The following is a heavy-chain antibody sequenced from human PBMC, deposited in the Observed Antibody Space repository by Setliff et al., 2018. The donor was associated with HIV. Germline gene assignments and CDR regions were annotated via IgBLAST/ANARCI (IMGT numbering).Heavy chain of an antibody. CDR1: AFTFSSYG. V-gene: IGHV3-30*02. J-gene: IGHJ4*02. CDR3: AKNLYRSPWSPLDY. D-gene: IGHD6-19*01. Sequence: SCAASAFTFSSYGMHWVRQAPGKGLEWVAFIRYDDTYKFYADSVKGRFTISRDNSKNTLYLQMNSLRVVDTAVYFCAKNLYRSPWSPLDYWGQGALVTVSS. CDR2: IRYDDTYK.